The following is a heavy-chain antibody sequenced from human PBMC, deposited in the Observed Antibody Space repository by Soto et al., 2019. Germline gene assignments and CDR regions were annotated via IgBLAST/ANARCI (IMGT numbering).Heavy chain of an antibody. V-gene: IGHV1-2*02. CDR3: ARDERYCSNGVCYEVPYAFDI. CDR2: INPNSGGT. D-gene: IGHD2-8*01. J-gene: IGHJ3*02. CDR1: GYTFTGYY. Sequence: ASVKVSCKASGYTFTGYYMHWVRQAPGQGLEWMGWINPNSGGTNYAQKFQGRVTMTRDTSISTAYMELSRLRSDDTAVYYCARDERYCSNGVCYEVPYAFDILGQATMVTVSS.